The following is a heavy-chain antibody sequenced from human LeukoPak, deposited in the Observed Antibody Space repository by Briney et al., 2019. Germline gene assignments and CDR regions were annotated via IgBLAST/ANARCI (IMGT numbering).Heavy chain of an antibody. J-gene: IGHJ3*02. D-gene: IGHD3-22*01. CDR2: ISYDGSNK. V-gene: IGHV3-30*06. CDR1: GFNFNTYG. CDR3: ATGSPHFDNIVVVIITALDAFDI. Sequence: GGSLRLSCAASGFNFNTYGMHWVRQAPGMGLEWVAVISYDGSNKYYADSVKGRFTICRDNSKNTLYLQMNSLRAEDTAVYYCATGSPHFDNIVVVIITALDAFDIWGQGTMVTVSS.